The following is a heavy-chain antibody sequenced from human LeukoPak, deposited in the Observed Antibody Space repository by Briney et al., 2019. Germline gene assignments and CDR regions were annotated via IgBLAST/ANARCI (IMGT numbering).Heavy chain of an antibody. CDR2: INPKTGGT. CDR3: ARVGDGLNDAFDM. D-gene: IGHD5-24*01. CDR1: GYTFTGYC. Sequence: GASVKVSCKASGYTFTGYCMNWVRQAPGQGPEWMGRINPKTGGTNYAQKFQGRVTMTRDTSITTGYMELSRLRSDDTAVYYCARVGDGLNDAFDMWGQGTLVTVSS. J-gene: IGHJ3*02. V-gene: IGHV1-2*06.